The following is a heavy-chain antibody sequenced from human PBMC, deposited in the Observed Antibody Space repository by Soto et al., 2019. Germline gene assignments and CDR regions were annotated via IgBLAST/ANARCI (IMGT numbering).Heavy chain of an antibody. J-gene: IGHJ4*02. CDR1: GLRVSSFA. V-gene: IGHV3-23*01. D-gene: IGHD3-16*01. CDR3: AKITRS. Sequence: EVQLLESGGGLVQPGGSLRLSCAASGLRVSSFAMTWVRQAPGKGLAWISSVNGDGTATYYANSVKGRFTISRDTSKNTLYLQMDSLRAEDTAVYYCAKITRSWGQGTLVTVSS. CDR2: VNGDGTAT.